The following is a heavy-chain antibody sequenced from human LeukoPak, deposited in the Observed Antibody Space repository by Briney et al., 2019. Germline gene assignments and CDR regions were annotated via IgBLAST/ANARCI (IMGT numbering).Heavy chain of an antibody. CDR2: INPNSGGT. Sequence: ASVKVSCKASGYTFTDYYMHWVRQAPGQGLEWMGRINPNSGGTNYAQKFQGRVTMTRDTSISTAYMELSRLRSDDTAVYYCARDEVAVARYFDLWGRGTLVTVSS. CDR3: ARDEVAVARYFDL. J-gene: IGHJ2*01. V-gene: IGHV1-2*06. D-gene: IGHD6-19*01. CDR1: GYTFTDYY.